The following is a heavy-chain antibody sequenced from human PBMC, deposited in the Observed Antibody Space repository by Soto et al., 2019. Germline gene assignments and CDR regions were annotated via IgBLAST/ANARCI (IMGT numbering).Heavy chain of an antibody. CDR3: AKDSITMVRGEYYYYYYYMDV. J-gene: IGHJ6*03. V-gene: IGHV3-9*01. CDR1: GFTFDDYA. Sequence: EVQLVESGGGLVQPGRSLRLSCAASGFTFDDYAMHWVRQAPGKGLEWVSGISWNSGSIGYADSVKGRFTISRDNAKNALSLQMNSLRAEDTALYYCAKDSITMVRGEYYYYYYYMDVWGKGTTVTVSS. D-gene: IGHD3-10*01. CDR2: ISWNSGSI.